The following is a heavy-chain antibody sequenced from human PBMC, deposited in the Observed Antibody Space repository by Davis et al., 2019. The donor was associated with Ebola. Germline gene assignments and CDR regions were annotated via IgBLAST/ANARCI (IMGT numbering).Heavy chain of an antibody. CDR1: GFTFSSYA. V-gene: IGHV3-23*01. D-gene: IGHD3-3*01. CDR3: AKSGLSFGVVKYHYGMDV. J-gene: IGHJ6*04. CDR2: ISGSGGST. Sequence: GGSLRLSCAASGFTFSSYAMSWVRQAPGKGLEWVSAISGSGGSTYYADSVMGRFTISRDNSKTTMYLQMNSLRAEDTAVYYCAKSGLSFGVVKYHYGMDVWGKGTTVTVSS.